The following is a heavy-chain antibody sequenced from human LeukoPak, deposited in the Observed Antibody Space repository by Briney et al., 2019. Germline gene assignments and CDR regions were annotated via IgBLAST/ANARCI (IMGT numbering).Heavy chain of an antibody. J-gene: IGHJ4*02. V-gene: IGHV3-30*18. CDR1: GFTFSSYG. D-gene: IGHD3-16*01. CDR2: ISYDGSNK. Sequence: PGGSLRLSCAASGFTFSSYGMHWVRQAPGKGLEWVAVISYDGSNKYYADSVKSRFTVSRDNSKSTLYLQMDSLRTEDTAFYFCAKVPHSWGLFDSWGQGTLVTVSS. CDR3: AKVPHSWGLFDS.